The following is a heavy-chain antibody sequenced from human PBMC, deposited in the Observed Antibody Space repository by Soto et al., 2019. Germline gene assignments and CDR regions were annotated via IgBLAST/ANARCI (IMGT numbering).Heavy chain of an antibody. J-gene: IGHJ6*03. CDR1: GYTFTSYD. CDR3: ARGPTIFGYYYYYMDV. CDR2: MNPNSGNT. Sequence: QVQLVQSGAEVKKPGASVKVSCKASGYTFTSYDINWVRQATGQGLEWMGWMNPNSGNTGYAQKFQGRVTMTRNTAISTADMELSSLRSEDTAVYYCARGPTIFGYYYYYMDVWGKGTTVTVSS. D-gene: IGHD3-3*01. V-gene: IGHV1-8*01.